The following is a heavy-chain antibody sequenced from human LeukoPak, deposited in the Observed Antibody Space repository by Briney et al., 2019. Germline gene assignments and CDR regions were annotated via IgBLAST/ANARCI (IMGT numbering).Heavy chain of an antibody. V-gene: IGHV4-59*01. J-gene: IGHJ4*02. CDR3: ARDPFGEGGINY. CDR2: IYYSGST. D-gene: IGHD3-10*01. Sequence: SETLSLTCTVSGGSISSYYWSWIRQPPGKGLEWIGYIYYSGSTNYNPSLKSRVTISVDTSKNQFSLRLTSVTAADTAVYYCARDPFGEGGINYWGQGTLVTVSS. CDR1: GGSISSYY.